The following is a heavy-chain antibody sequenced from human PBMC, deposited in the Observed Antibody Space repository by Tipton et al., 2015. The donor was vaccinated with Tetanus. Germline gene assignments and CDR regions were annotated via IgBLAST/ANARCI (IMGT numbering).Heavy chain of an antibody. V-gene: IGHV3-48*03. CDR2: ISSAGSPI. Sequence: SLRLSCAASGFNFNNYPMHWVRQPPGKGLEWISYISSAGSPIYFADSVEGRFTISRDNAKNLLYLQMHNLRDEDTAVYYCARAPGGGSYHMDFWGQGTLVAVSS. J-gene: IGHJ4*02. CDR1: GFNFNNYP. D-gene: IGHD3-16*02. CDR3: ARAPGGGSYHMDF.